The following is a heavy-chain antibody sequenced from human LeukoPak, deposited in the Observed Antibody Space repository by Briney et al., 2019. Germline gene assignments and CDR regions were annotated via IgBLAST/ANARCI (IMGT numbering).Heavy chain of an antibody. D-gene: IGHD6-13*01. CDR1: GGTFSSYA. CDR2: IIPILGIA. V-gene: IGHV1-69*04. Sequence: SVKVSCKASGGTFSSYAISWVRQAPGQGLEWMGRIIPILGIANYAQKFQGRVTITADKSTSTAYMELSSLRSEDTAVYYCARDSVVAAALNWFDTWGQGTLVTVSS. J-gene: IGHJ5*02. CDR3: ARDSVVAAALNWFDT.